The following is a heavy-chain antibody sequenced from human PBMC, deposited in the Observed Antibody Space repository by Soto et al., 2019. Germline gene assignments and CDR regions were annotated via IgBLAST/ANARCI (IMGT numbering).Heavy chain of an antibody. V-gene: IGHV2-5*02. CDR2: IYWDDTK. Sequence: QITLKESGPTLVTPTETLTLTCTFSGFSLSSSGVGVGWIRQPPGQALEWVAFIYWDDTKRYSPSLKSGLTITKDTSRNQVVLTMTNMDPVGTATYYCAHIRVTMIVGAGYFQHWGQGTLVTVSS. CDR3: AHIRVTMIVGAGYFQH. J-gene: IGHJ1*01. CDR1: GFSLSSSGVG. D-gene: IGHD3-22*01.